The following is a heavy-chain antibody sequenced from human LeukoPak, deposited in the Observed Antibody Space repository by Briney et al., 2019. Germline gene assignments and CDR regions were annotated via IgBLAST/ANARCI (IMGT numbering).Heavy chain of an antibody. D-gene: IGHD1-14*01. CDR2: IYPGDSDT. Sequence: HGESLKISCKGSGYSFTSYWIGWVRQMPGKGLEWMGIIYPGDSDTRYSPSFQGQVTISADKSISTAYLQWSSLKASDTAMYYCATPQGDRDPDYYGMDVWGQGTTVTVSS. J-gene: IGHJ6*02. V-gene: IGHV5-51*01. CDR1: GYSFTSYW. CDR3: ATPQGDRDPDYYGMDV.